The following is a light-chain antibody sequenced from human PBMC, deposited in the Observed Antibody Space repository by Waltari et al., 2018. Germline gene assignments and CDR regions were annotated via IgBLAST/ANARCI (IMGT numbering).Light chain of an antibody. Sequence: IQLTQSPSFLSASLGDTVTISCRASQSINTYLAWFQQNPGKAPNLLIYGATTLQSGIPSRFRGSGSGTEFTLTIRSLQPEDFATYYCQQVNSYPLTFGGGTTVEIK. J-gene: IGKJ4*01. V-gene: IGKV1-9*01. CDR1: QSINTY. CDR3: QQVNSYPLT. CDR2: GAT.